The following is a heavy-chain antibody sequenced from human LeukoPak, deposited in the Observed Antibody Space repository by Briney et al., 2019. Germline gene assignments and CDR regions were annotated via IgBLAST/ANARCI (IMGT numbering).Heavy chain of an antibody. D-gene: IGHD5-18*01. CDR2: INPNSGGT. V-gene: IGHV1-2*02. J-gene: IGHJ4*02. CDR1: GYTFTGYY. Sequence: ASVKVSCKASGYTFTGYYMHWVRQAPGQGLEWMGWINPNSGGTNYAQKFQGRVTMTRDTSISTAYMELSRLRSDDTAVYYCARGRYSCGSHFDYWGQGTLVTVSS. CDR3: ARGRYSCGSHFDY.